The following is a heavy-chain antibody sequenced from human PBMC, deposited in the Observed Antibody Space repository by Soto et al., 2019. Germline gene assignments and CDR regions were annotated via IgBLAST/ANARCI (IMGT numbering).Heavy chain of an antibody. J-gene: IGHJ4*02. CDR1: GFTFMDAW. CDR2: FKSRAAGGTT. CDR3: VADTPEVGGWLDY. D-gene: IGHD6-19*01. V-gene: IGHV3-15*07. Sequence: EVQVVESGGGLVKPGGSLRLSCAASGFTFMDAWMNWVRQAPGKGLEWVARFKSRAAGGTTDYAAPVNGRFIISRDDSTNTLYRHVNSLQTEDTAVDYCVADTPEVGGWLDYWGPGTLVTVSS.